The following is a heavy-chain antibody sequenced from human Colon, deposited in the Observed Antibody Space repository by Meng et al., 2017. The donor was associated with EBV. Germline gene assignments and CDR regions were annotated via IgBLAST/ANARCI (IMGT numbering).Heavy chain of an antibody. Sequence: HVQVQESGPGLVKPSGTLSLTCAVSGDSISNNWWSWVRQPPGKGLEWIGEIYHSGTTNYNPSLRSRVTISVDKSKNQFSLQLTSVTAADTAVYYCARNGDYNPGLYWGQGTLVTVSS. CDR2: IYHSGTT. J-gene: IGHJ4*02. V-gene: IGHV4-4*02. CDR1: GDSISNNW. D-gene: IGHD4-17*01. CDR3: ARNGDYNPGLY.